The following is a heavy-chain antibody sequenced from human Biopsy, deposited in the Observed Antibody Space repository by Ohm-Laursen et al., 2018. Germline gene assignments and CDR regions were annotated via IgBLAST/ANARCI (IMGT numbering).Heavy chain of an antibody. Sequence: SETLSLTCTASGGSFTGHYWTWIRQPPGKGLEWIGHISHTGYTSYKSSLKSRVTISLDTSRKHFSLRLTSLAAADTAVYYCARGSNEYGGPYFPHWGQGTLVTVSS. CDR1: GGSFTGHY. J-gene: IGHJ1*01. CDR2: ISHTGYT. D-gene: IGHD4-23*01. CDR3: ARGSNEYGGPYFPH. V-gene: IGHV4-59*11.